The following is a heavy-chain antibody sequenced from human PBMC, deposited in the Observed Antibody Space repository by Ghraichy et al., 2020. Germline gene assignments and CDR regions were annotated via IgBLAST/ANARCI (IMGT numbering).Heavy chain of an antibody. D-gene: IGHD3-10*01. CDR2: ISGSGGST. CDR3: AKTGCNYGSGSYCHFDY. CDR1: GFTFSSYA. J-gene: IGHJ4*02. Sequence: GGSLRLSCAASGFTFSSYAMSWVRQAPGKGLEWVSAISGSGGSTHYADSVKGRFTISRDNSKNTLYLQMNSLRAEDTAVYYCAKTGCNYGSGSYCHFDYWGQGTLVTVSS. V-gene: IGHV3-23*01.